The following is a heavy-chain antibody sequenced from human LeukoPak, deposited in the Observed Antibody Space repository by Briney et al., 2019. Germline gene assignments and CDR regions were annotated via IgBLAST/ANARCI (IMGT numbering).Heavy chain of an antibody. CDR2: ITSGSSYI. CDR1: GFTFSSYN. Sequence: KTGGSLRLSCAASGFTFSSYNMNWVRQAPGQGLEWVSSITSGSSYIYYADSVKGRFTISRDNAKNSLYLQMNSLRAEDTAVYYCAREKYYDILTGYYTAGQTDAFDIWGQGTMVTVSS. J-gene: IGHJ3*02. V-gene: IGHV3-21*01. CDR3: AREKYYDILTGYYTAGQTDAFDI. D-gene: IGHD3-9*01.